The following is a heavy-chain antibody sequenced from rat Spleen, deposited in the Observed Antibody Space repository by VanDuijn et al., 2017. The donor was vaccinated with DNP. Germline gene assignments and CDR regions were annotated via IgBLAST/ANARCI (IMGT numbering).Heavy chain of an antibody. CDR2: IGPNGNIA. V-gene: IGHV5-20*01. D-gene: IGHD1-12*02. Sequence: EVQLVESGGGLVQPGRSLKLSCAVSGFTFSDYGMAWVLQAPTKGLEWVASIGPNGNIAYYRESVKGRFPIFRDYVKSSLYLQMDSLRSEDTATYYCTTARYDGTYYYGSSWAFDYWGHGVMVTVSS. CDR3: TTARYDGTYYYGSSWAFDY. J-gene: IGHJ2*01. CDR1: GFTFSDYG.